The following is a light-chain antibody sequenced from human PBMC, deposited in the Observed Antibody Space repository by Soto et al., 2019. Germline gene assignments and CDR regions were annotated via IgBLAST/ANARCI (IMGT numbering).Light chain of an antibody. CDR3: LKYIDRLST. V-gene: IGKV3-15*01. Sequence: EIVMTQSPATLSVSPGERATLSCRASQSVSSNLAWYQQKPGQAPRLLIYGASTRATGVPARFSGSGSGTDFTLTISSLQSEVFVVYTYLKYIDRLSTFGQGTMV. J-gene: IGKJ1*01. CDR1: QSVSSN. CDR2: GAS.